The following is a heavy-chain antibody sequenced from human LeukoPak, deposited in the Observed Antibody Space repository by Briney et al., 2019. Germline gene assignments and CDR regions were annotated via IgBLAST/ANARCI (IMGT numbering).Heavy chain of an antibody. D-gene: IGHD6-19*01. Sequence: SETLSLTCTVSGGSLRSYYWSWIRQSPGKGLEWIGYLFYRGSVKYNPSLKSRVTISGDTSKNQLSLNLTSVTAADTAVYYCAREGEEVAGTGRYFQRWGQGTLVIVSS. CDR2: LFYRGSV. CDR1: GGSLRSYY. V-gene: IGHV4-59*01. CDR3: AREGEEVAGTGRYFQR. J-gene: IGHJ1*01.